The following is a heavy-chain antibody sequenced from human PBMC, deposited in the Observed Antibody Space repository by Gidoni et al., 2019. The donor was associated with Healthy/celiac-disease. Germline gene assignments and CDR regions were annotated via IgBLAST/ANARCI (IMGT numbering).Heavy chain of an antibody. CDR2: IFPIFGTA. Sequence: QVQLVQSGAEVKQPGSSVKVSCKASGGTFSSYAISWVRQAPGQGLEWMGGIFPIFGTANYAQKFQGRVTITADEYTSTAYMELSSLRSEDTAVYYCARVYVVVPAAIQDWFDPWGQGTLVTVSS. CDR3: ARVYVVVPAAIQDWFDP. V-gene: IGHV1-69*01. CDR1: GGTFSSYA. J-gene: IGHJ5*02. D-gene: IGHD2-2*02.